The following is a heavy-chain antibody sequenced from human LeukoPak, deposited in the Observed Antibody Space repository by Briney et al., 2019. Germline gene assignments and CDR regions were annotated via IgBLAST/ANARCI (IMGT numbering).Heavy chain of an antibody. D-gene: IGHD3-22*01. Sequence: VASVKVSCKASGYTFTSYGISWVRQAPGQGLEWMGWISAYNGNTNYAQKLQGRVTITADESTSTAYMELSSLRSEDTAVYYCARENGGYYDSSGYYTQFDPWGQGTLVTVSS. CDR2: ISAYNGNT. CDR3: ARENGGYYDSSGYYTQFDP. V-gene: IGHV1-18*01. CDR1: GYTFTSYG. J-gene: IGHJ5*02.